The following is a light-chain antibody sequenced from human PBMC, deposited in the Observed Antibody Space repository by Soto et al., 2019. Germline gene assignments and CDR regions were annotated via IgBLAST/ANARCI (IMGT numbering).Light chain of an antibody. V-gene: IGLV1-40*01. J-gene: IGLJ2*01. Sequence: QSMLTQPPSVSGAPGQRVTISCTGSSSNIGAGYDVHWYEQLPGTAPKLLIYDNTNRPSGVPDRFSGSKSGTSASLAITGLQAEDEADYYCQSYDNSLSTSVFGGGTKLTVL. CDR2: DNT. CDR1: SSNIGAGYD. CDR3: QSYDNSLSTSV.